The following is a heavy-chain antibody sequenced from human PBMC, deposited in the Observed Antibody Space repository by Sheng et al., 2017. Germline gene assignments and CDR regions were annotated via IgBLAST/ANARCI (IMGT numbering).Heavy chain of an antibody. CDR1: GGTFSSYT. CDR3: VTDQGGFFDP. Sequence: QVQLVQSGAELKKPGSSVRVSCKASGGTFSSYTFSWVRQAPGQGLEWMGDIIPILGLANYVQKLQGRLTNTADKSTNTAYMELSSLTSEDTAVYYCVTDQGGFFDPWGQGTLVTVSS. D-gene: IGHD3-16*01. J-gene: IGHJ5*02. V-gene: IGHV1-69*10. CDR2: IIPILGLA.